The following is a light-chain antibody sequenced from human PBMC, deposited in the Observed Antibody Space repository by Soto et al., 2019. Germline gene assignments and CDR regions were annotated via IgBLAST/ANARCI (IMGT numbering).Light chain of an antibody. CDR3: SSYAGSRNLV. Sequence: QAVVTQPPSASGSLGQSVTLSCTGTSSDIGGYNSVSWYQQHPGQAPTLMIFEVSKRPSGVPDRFSASKSDNTASLTVSGLQVEDEAFYYCSSYAGSRNLVFGGGTKLTVL. CDR2: EVS. V-gene: IGLV2-8*01. J-gene: IGLJ2*01. CDR1: SSDIGGYNS.